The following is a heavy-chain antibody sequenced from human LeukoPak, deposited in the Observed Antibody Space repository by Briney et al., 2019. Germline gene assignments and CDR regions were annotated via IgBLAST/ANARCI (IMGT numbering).Heavy chain of an antibody. CDR2: ISGSGDST. Sequence: GGSLRLSCAASGFTFSIYGMSWVRQAPGKGLEWVSTISGSGDSTDYADSVKGRLTISRDDSKNTLFLQMNSLRAEDTAVYYCARRFDHWGQGTLVTVSS. CDR1: GFTFSIYG. J-gene: IGHJ4*02. V-gene: IGHV3-23*01. CDR3: ARRFDH.